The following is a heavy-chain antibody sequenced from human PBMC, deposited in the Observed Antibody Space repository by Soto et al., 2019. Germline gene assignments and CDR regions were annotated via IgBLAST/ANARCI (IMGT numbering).Heavy chain of an antibody. CDR3: ARALYCLSGDCFPPWFDP. Sequence: SETLSLTCTVSGGSTSSDNYWSWIRQHPGKGREWIGHIYYSGNTDYNRSLNRRLAISMDTSTNQFYLKLSSVTHADTAVYFSARALYCLSGDCFPPWFDPWGQGTLVTVSS. CDR1: GGSTSSDNY. CDR2: IYYSGNT. D-gene: IGHD2-21*02. V-gene: IGHV4-30-4*01. J-gene: IGHJ5*02.